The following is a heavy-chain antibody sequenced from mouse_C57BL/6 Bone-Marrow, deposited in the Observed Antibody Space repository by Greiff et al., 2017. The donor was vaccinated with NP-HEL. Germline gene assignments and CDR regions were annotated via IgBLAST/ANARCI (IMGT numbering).Heavy chain of an antibody. Sequence: VQLQQSGPELVKPGASVKISCKASGSAFSSSWMNWVKRRPGKGLEWIGRIYPGDGDTNYNGKFKGKATLTADKSSSTAYMQLSSLTSEDSAVYFCAKGGRFAYWGQGTLVTVSA. CDR2: IYPGDGDT. V-gene: IGHV1-82*01. J-gene: IGHJ3*01. CDR3: AKGGRFAY. CDR1: GSAFSSSW.